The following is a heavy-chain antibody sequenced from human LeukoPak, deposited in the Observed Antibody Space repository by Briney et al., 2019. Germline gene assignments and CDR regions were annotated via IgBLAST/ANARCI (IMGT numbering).Heavy chain of an antibody. CDR3: ARRGFTIFGVVIRPKGAFDI. CDR2: IYYSGST. Sequence: SETLSLTCTVSGGSISSSSYYWGWIRQPPGKGLEWIGSIYYSGSTYYNPSLKSRVTISVATSKTQFFLKLSSVTAADTAVYYCARRGFTIFGVVIRPKGAFDIWGQGTMVTVSS. CDR1: GGSISSSSYY. D-gene: IGHD3-3*01. J-gene: IGHJ3*02. V-gene: IGHV4-39*01.